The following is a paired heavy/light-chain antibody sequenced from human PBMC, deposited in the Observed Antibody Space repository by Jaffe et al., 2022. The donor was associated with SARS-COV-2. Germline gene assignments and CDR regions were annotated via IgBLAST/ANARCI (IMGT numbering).Light chain of an antibody. J-gene: IGKJ5*01. CDR3: QQSFSTPL. Sequence: DIQMTQSPSSLSASVGDRVTITCRASQSIGSYLNWYQQKPGKAPKLLIYTASSLQSGVPPRFTGSGSGTDFSLTISSLQPEDFATYYCQQSFSTPLFGQGTRLEIK. CDR1: QSIGSY. V-gene: IGKV1-39*01. CDR2: TAS.
Heavy chain of an antibody. D-gene: IGHD1-26*01. CDR3: ARDLEPGSYVLGSDY. Sequence: QVQLVESGGGVVQPGRSLRLSCAASGFTFSDYGMHWVRQAPGKGLEWVALIWYDGSNKYYADSVKGRFTISRDNSKNTLYLQMDSLRAEDTAVYYCARDLEPGSYVLGSDYWGQGTLVTVSS. CDR2: IWYDGSNK. J-gene: IGHJ4*02. V-gene: IGHV3-33*01. CDR1: GFTFSDYG.